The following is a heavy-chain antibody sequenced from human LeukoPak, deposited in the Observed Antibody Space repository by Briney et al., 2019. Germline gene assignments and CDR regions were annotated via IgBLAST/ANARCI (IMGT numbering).Heavy chain of an antibody. V-gene: IGHV1-18*01. Sequence: ASVKVSCKASGYTFTSYGISWVRQAPGQGLEWMGWISAYNGNTNYAQKLQGRVTMTTDTSTSTAYMELRSLRSDDTAGYYCAREDLGVGIAVAGMWFGVSYYFDYWGQGTLVTVSS. J-gene: IGHJ4*02. CDR3: AREDLGVGIAVAGMWFGVSYYFDY. D-gene: IGHD6-19*01. CDR2: ISAYNGNT. CDR1: GYTFTSYG.